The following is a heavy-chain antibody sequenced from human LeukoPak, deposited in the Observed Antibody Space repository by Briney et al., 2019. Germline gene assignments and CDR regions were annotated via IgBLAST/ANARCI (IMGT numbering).Heavy chain of an antibody. D-gene: IGHD2-2*01. V-gene: IGHV5-51*01. J-gene: IGHJ4*02. CDR1: GYNFTNYW. CDR2: IYPGDSDT. Sequence: GESLKISRKGSGYNFTNYWIAWVRQMPGKGLEWMGIIYPGDSDTRYSLSFQGQVTISTDKSISTAYLQWSSLKASDTDIYYCARQGPLGYCSSPSCFPSFDYWGQGTLVTVSS. CDR3: ARQGPLGYCSSPSCFPSFDY.